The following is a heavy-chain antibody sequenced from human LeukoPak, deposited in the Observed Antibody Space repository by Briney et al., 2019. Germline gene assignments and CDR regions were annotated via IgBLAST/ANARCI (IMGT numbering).Heavy chain of an antibody. V-gene: IGHV1-69*13. D-gene: IGHD3-10*01. CDR1: GGTFSSYA. J-gene: IGHJ5*02. Sequence: GASVKVSCKASGGTFSSYAINWVRQAPGQGLEWMGGIIPIFGTANYAQKFQGRVTITADESTSTAYMELSSLRSEDTAVYYCARLWSNYGSGNWFDPWGQGTLVTVSS. CDR3: ARLWSNYGSGNWFDP. CDR2: IIPIFGTA.